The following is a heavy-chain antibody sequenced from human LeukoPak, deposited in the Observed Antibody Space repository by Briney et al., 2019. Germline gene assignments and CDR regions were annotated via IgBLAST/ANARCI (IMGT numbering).Heavy chain of an antibody. J-gene: IGHJ4*02. CDR1: GGSISSYY. Sequence: SETLSLTCTVSGGSISSYYWSWIRQPPGKGLEWIGYIYYSGSTNYNPSLKSRVTISVDTSKNQFSLKLSSVTAADTAVYYCAGERLYYYDSSGYYLGYFDYWGQGTLVTVSS. CDR2: IYYSGST. V-gene: IGHV4-59*01. CDR3: AGERLYYYDSSGYYLGYFDY. D-gene: IGHD3-22*01.